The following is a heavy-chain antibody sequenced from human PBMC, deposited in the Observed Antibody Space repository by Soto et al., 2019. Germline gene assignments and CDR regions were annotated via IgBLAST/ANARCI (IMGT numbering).Heavy chain of an antibody. CDR2: IYYSGST. Sequence: QVQLQESGPGLVKPSQTLSLTCTVSGGSISSGDYYWSWIRQPPGKGLEWIGNIYYSGSTYYNPSLKSRVTISIDTSKNQFSLQLSPVTAADTAVYYCASRKSTPYVAYWGQGTLVTVSS. J-gene: IGHJ4*02. CDR3: ASRKSTPYVAY. V-gene: IGHV4-30-4*01. CDR1: GGSISSGDYY. D-gene: IGHD2-2*01.